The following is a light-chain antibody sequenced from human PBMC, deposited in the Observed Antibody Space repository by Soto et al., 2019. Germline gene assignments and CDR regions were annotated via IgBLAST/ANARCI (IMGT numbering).Light chain of an antibody. CDR3: CTYIGNDAGV. V-gene: IGLV2-23*02. CDR1: SSDVGTYNL. J-gene: IGLJ3*02. CDR2: EVN. Sequence: QSALTQPASVSGSPGQSITISCTGTSSDVGTYNLVSWYQQHPGTVPKLLIYEVNNRPSGVSNRFSGSKSGNTASLTISGLLDAGEADYYCCTYIGNDAGVFGGGTKLTVL.